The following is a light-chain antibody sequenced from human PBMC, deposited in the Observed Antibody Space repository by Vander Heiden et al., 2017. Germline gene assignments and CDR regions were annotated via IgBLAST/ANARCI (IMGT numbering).Light chain of an antibody. CDR1: QSISSW. V-gene: IGKV1-5*01. CDR3: QQYNSYWT. CDR2: DAS. J-gene: IGKJ1*01. Sequence: DIQITQSPSTLSASVGDRVTITCRASQSISSWLAWYQQKPGKAPKLLIYDASSLESGVPSRFSGSGSGTEFTLTISSLQPDDFATYYCQQYNSYWTFGQGTQVEIK.